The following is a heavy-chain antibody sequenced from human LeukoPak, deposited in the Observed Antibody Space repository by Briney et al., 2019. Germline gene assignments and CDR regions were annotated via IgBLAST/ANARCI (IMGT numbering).Heavy chain of an antibody. CDR3: AKGNWGPLYYFDY. CDR2: IDSSSSTK. D-gene: IGHD7-27*01. Sequence: GGSLRLSCAASGFSFSSSGMNWVRQAPGKGLQWISYIDSSSSTKNYADSVKGRFTISRDNAKNSLYLQMSSLRAEDTAIYYCAKGNWGPLYYFDYWGQGTLVTVSS. CDR1: GFSFSSSG. V-gene: IGHV3-48*01. J-gene: IGHJ4*02.